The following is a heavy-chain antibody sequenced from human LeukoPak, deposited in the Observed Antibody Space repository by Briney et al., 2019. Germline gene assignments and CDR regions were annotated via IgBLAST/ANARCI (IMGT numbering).Heavy chain of an antibody. J-gene: IGHJ4*02. Sequence: GGSLRLSCAASGFTFSSYWLTWVRQGPGKGLEWVANIKLVGSEKYYGDSVKGRFTISRDNAKNSLYLQMNSLRAEDTAVYHCARDGYTSGSHDYWGQGALVTVSS. CDR3: ARDGYTSGSHDY. CDR1: GFTFSSYW. CDR2: IKLVGSEK. V-gene: IGHV3-7*04. D-gene: IGHD3-10*01.